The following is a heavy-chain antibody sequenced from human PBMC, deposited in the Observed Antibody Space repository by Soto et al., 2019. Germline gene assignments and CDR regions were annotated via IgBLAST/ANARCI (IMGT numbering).Heavy chain of an antibody. J-gene: IGHJ5*02. CDR2: IFSSDEK. D-gene: IGHD5-18*01. CDR3: ARAVDRAISEIWFDP. V-gene: IGHV2-26*01. Sequence: XGPTLVNPTETLTLTCTVSGFSLSNAGMGVSWIRQAPGKALEWLSHIFSSDEKSYRTSLETRLTVSKDTSKSQVVLTMTNMDPLDTATYYCARAVDRAISEIWFDPWGQGTQVTV. CDR1: GFSLSNAGMG.